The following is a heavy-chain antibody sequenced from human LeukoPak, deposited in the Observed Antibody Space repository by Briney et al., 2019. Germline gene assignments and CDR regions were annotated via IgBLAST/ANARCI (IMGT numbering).Heavy chain of an antibody. CDR2: ISGSGGNT. V-gene: IGHV3-23*01. Sequence: GGSLRLSCAASGFTFSNYAMSWVRQAPGKGLEGVSAISGSGGNTYYADSVKGRFTISTDNSKNKPYLQMNSMRAEDTAVYYCAKGISVTTFQHWGQGTLVIVSS. J-gene: IGHJ1*01. CDR1: GFTFSNYA. D-gene: IGHD5-18*01. CDR3: AKGISVTTFQH.